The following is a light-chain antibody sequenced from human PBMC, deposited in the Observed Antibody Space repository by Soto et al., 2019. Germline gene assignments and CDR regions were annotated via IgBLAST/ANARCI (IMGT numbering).Light chain of an antibody. CDR2: AAS. Sequence: DIQMTQSPSTLSGSVGDRVTITCRASQTISSWLAWYQQKPGKAPKLLIYAASSLQSGVPPRFSGSGSGTDFTLTISSLQPDDFATYYCQHYNSYSEAFGQGTKVDIK. J-gene: IGKJ1*01. CDR1: QTISSW. CDR3: QHYNSYSEA. V-gene: IGKV1-5*01.